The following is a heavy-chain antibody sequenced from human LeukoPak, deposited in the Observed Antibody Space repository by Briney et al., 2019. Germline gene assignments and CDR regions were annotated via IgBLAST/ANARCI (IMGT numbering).Heavy chain of an antibody. J-gene: IGHJ6*02. CDR3: ARGPLWSRYYYYGMDV. CDR1: GFTFSIYW. V-gene: IGHV3-7*01. CDR2: IKQDGSEK. D-gene: IGHD3-10*01. Sequence: GGSLRLSCAASGFTFSIYWMSWVRQAPGKGLEWVANIKQDGSEKYYVDSVKGRFTISRDNAKNSLYLQMNSLRAEDTAVYYCARGPLWSRYYYYGMDVWGQGTTVTVSS.